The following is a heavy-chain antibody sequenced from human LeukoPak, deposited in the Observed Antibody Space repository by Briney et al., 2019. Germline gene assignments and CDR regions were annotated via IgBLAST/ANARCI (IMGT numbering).Heavy chain of an antibody. CDR1: GGSFSGCY. D-gene: IGHD3-10*01. V-gene: IGHV4-34*01. CDR3: ARGPITYYYGSGSYYIFDY. Sequence: PSETLSLTCAVYGGSFSGCYWSWIRQPPGKGLEWIGEINHSGSTNYNPSLKSRVTISVGTSKNQFSLKLSSVTAADTAVYYCARGPITYYYGSGSYYIFDYWGQGTLVTVSS. CDR2: INHSGST. J-gene: IGHJ4*02.